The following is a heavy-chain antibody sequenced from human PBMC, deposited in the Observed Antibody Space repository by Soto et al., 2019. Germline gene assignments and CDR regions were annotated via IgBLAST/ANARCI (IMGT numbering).Heavy chain of an antibody. CDR3: ARSYYDFWSGYLVY. CDR1: GYTFTSYA. J-gene: IGHJ4*02. Sequence: QVQLVQSGAEVKKPGASVKVSCKASGYTFTSYAMHWVRQAPGQRLEWMGWINAGNGNTKYSQKFQGRVTITRDTSASTAYMELSSLRSEDTAVYYCARSYYDFWSGYLVYWGQGTLVTVSS. V-gene: IGHV1-3*01. CDR2: INAGNGNT. D-gene: IGHD3-3*01.